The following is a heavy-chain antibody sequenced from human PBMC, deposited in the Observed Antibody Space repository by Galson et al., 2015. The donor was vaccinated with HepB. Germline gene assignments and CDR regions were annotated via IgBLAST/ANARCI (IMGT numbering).Heavy chain of an antibody. Sequence: TLSLTCTVSGGSISSGGYYWSWIRQHPGKGLEWIGYIYYSGSTYYNPSLKSRVTISVDTSKNQFSLKLSSVTAADTAVYYCARDGKVEAEVVPAAMGWFDPWGQGTLVTVSS. J-gene: IGHJ5*02. D-gene: IGHD2-2*01. CDR2: IYYSGST. V-gene: IGHV4-31*03. CDR1: GGSISSGGYY. CDR3: ARDGKVEAEVVPAAMGWFDP.